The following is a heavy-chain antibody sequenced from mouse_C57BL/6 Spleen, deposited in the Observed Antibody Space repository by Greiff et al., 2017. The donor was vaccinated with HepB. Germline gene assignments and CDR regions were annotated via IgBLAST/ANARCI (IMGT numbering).Heavy chain of an antibody. J-gene: IGHJ2*01. V-gene: IGHV1-59*01. CDR1: GYTFTSYW. CDR2: IDPSDSYT. Sequence: QVQLQQPGAELVRPGTSVKLSCKASGYTFTSYWMHWVKQRPGQGLEWIGVIDPSDSYTNYNQKFKGKATLTVDTSSSTAYMQLSSLTSEDSAVYYWASRGDCWGSRGYFDYWGQGTTLTVSS. CDR3: ASRGDCWGSRGYFDY. D-gene: IGHD1-1*01.